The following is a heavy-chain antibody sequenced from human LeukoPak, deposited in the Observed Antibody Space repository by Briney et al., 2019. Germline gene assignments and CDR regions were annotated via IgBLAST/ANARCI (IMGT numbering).Heavy chain of an antibody. V-gene: IGHV3-23*01. Sequence: GGSLRLSFAASGFTFSSYAMTWVRQAPGKGLDWLSAMAVRRGYTYHADSAKGRFTISRDNSKNTLYLHMKSLRAEDTAVYYCAKVGSSGFSGVLDSWGEGTLVTVSS. CDR1: GFTFSSYA. D-gene: IGHD3-22*01. CDR2: MAVRRGYT. J-gene: IGHJ5*02. CDR3: AKVGSSGFSGVLDS.